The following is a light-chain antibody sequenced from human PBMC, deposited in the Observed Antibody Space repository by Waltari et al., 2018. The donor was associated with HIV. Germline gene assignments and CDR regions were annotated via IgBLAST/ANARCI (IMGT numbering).Light chain of an antibody. CDR2: EVI. Sequence: QSALTQPRSVSGSPGHSVTIPCTGTSSDGGGYDSVSWYLQHPGKVPKLIIYEVIKRPPGVPDRFSGSKSGNTASLTISGLQTEDEADYFCCSYAGTYTYVLFGGGTKLTVL. V-gene: IGLV2-11*01. CDR1: SSDGGGYDS. J-gene: IGLJ3*02. CDR3: CSYAGTYTYVL.